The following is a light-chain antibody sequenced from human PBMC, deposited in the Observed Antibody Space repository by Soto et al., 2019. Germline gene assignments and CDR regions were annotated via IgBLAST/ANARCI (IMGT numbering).Light chain of an antibody. J-gene: IGLJ1*01. CDR3: CSYTSSSTYV. CDR2: EDS. V-gene: IGLV2-14*01. CDR1: SSDVGGYNY. Sequence: QSALTQPASVSGAPGQSITISCTGTSSDVGGYNYVSWYQQHPGKAPKLMIYEDSNRPSGVAHRFSGSKSGNTASLTISGLPDEDDDDYCCCSYTSSSTYVFGTGTKLTVL.